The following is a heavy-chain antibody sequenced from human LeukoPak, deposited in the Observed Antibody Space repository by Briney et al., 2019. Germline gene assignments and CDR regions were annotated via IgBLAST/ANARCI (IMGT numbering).Heavy chain of an antibody. CDR3: ARHNPLWGY. J-gene: IGHJ4*02. Sequence: PGGSLTLACTDSGFTFSNYWMSWLHQEPGKGLEWLANIKQDGSEKYYVDSVKGRFTISRDNAKNSLYLQMNSLRAEDTAQYYCARHNPLWGYWGQGTLVTVSS. V-gene: IGHV3-7*04. CDR2: IKQDGSEK. CDR1: GFTFSNYW. D-gene: IGHD1-14*01.